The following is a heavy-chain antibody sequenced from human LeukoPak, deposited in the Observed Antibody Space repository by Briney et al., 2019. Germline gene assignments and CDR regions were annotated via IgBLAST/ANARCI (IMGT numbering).Heavy chain of an antibody. J-gene: IGHJ4*02. CDR1: GYTFTGYY. D-gene: IGHD5-18*01. V-gene: IGHV1-2*02. CDR3: ARDRVQLWFLLSY. Sequence: HVASVKVSCKASGYTFTGYYMHWVRQAPGQGLEWMGWLNPNSGVTNYAQKFQGRVTMTRDTSISTAYMELSRLTSDDTAVYYCARDRVQLWFLLSYWGQGTLVTVSS. CDR2: LNPNSGVT.